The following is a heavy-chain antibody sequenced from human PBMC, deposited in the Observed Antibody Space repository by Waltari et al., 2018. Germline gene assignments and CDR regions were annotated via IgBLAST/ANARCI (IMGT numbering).Heavy chain of an antibody. Sequence: QVQLQQWGATLLKPSETLSLPCAVYGASLSDYFWTWLRQSPGKGLEWIGENSLKDVTYYNPSLESRVSVHLDTSKNQFDLRLESVTAADTAIYYCARGPRDKWLGRYSGEYFHHWGPGTLVSVSA. J-gene: IGHJ1*01. CDR1: GASLSDYF. D-gene: IGHD6-19*01. CDR2: NSLKDVT. CDR3: ARGPRDKWLGRYSGEYFHH. V-gene: IGHV4-34*02.